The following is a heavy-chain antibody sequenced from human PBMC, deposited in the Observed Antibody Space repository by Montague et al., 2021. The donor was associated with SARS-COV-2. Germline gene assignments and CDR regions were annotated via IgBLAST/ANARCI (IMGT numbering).Heavy chain of an antibody. Sequence: SETLSLTCNVSGGSINNYYCSWIRQSPGRGLEWTGYIDYAGSTTRNPSLDSRVTISLDTSRDLVSLELRSLTAADTAVYYCARGGGWKRHFDYWGQGTLVAVSS. J-gene: IGHJ4*02. CDR1: GGSINNYY. V-gene: IGHV4-59*01. CDR3: ARGGGWKRHFDY. CDR2: IDYAGST. D-gene: IGHD4-23*01.